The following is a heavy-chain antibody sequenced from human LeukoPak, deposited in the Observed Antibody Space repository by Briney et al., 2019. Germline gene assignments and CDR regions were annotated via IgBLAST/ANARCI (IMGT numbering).Heavy chain of an antibody. J-gene: IGHJ4*02. Sequence: PGGSLRLSCAASGFSFSSYAVHWARQAPGKGLEWVAVISYDGSDKYYADFVKGRFTISRDNSKNTLYLQMNSLRAEDTAVYYCARSGIQLWSYSDYWGRGTLVTVSS. CDR2: ISYDGSDK. V-gene: IGHV3-30-3*01. D-gene: IGHD5-18*01. CDR1: GFSFSSYA. CDR3: ARSGIQLWSYSDY.